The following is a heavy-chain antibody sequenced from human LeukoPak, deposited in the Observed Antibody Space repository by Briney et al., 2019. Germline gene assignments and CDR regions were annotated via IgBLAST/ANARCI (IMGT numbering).Heavy chain of an antibody. CDR3: AKDPYGSENYFDY. V-gene: IGHV3-30*18. CDR2: ISYDGSNK. D-gene: IGHD3-10*01. CDR1: GFTFSSYG. J-gene: IGHJ4*02. Sequence: GGSLRLSCAASGFTFSSYGMHWVRQAPGKGLEWVAVISYDGSNKYYADSVKGRFTIPRDNSKNTLYLQMNSLRAEDTAVYYCAKDPYGSENYFDYWGQGTLVTVSS.